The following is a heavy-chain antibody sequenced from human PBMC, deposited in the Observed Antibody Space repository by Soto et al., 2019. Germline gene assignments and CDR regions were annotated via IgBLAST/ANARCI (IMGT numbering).Heavy chain of an antibody. CDR1: GFTFSSYE. CDR2: IWYDGSNK. J-gene: IGHJ4*02. D-gene: IGHD2-8*01. CDR3: ARDNGKTEPIGR. V-gene: IGHV3-33*08. Sequence: PGGSLRLSCAASGFTFSSYEMNWVRQAPGKGLEWVAVIWYDGSNKYYADSVKGRFTISRDNSKNTLYLQMNSLRAEDTAVYYCARDNGKTEPIGRWCQGTLLTVSS.